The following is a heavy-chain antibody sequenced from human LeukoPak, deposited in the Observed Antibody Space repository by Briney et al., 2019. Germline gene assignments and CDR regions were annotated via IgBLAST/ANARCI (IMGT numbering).Heavy chain of an antibody. D-gene: IGHD4-17*01. CDR3: ARVSAVTYYFDY. V-gene: IGHV4-30-4*01. Sequence: SETLSLTCTVSGGSISSGDYYWSWIRQPPGKGLEWIGYIYYSGSTYYSPSLMSRVTISVDTSKNQFSLKLSSVTAADTAVYYCARVSAVTYYFDYWGQGTLVTVSS. CDR1: GGSISSGDYY. J-gene: IGHJ4*02. CDR2: IYYSGST.